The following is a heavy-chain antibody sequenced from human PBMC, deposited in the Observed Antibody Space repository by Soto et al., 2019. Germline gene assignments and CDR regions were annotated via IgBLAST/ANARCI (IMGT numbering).Heavy chain of an antibody. J-gene: IGHJ6*02. V-gene: IGHV3-30*18. CDR2: ISYDGSNK. CDR1: GFTFSSYG. CDR3: AKEVLYDLVYGMDV. D-gene: IGHD3-16*02. Sequence: HPGGSLRLSCAASGFTFSSYGMHWVRQAPGKGLEWVAVISYDGSNKYYADSVKGRFTISRDNSKNTLYLQMNSLRAEDTAVYYCAKEVLYDLVYGMDVWGQGTTVTVSS.